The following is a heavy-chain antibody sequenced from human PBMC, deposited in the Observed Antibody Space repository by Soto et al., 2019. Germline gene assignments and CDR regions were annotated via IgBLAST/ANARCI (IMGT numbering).Heavy chain of an antibody. CDR1: GYSFTTYW. V-gene: IGHV5-51*01. Sequence: PGESLKISCQGSGYSFTTYWIGWVRQMPGKGLEWMGIIYPGDSDTRYSPSFQGQVTISADKSISTAYLQCSSLKASDTAIYYCATRVYCSGNRCYNFFDYWGQVTLVSVPQ. CDR2: IYPGDSDT. D-gene: IGHD2-15*01. J-gene: IGHJ4*02. CDR3: ATRVYCSGNRCYNFFDY.